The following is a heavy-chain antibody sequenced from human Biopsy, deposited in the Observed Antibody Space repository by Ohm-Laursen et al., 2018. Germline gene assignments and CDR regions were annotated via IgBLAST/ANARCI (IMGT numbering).Heavy chain of an antibody. J-gene: IGHJ5*02. V-gene: IGHV1-69*04. Sequence: GSSVKVSCKASGVSITSYAIGWGRQAPGQGLEWMGGIVPIPNVATYAQKFQGRITITADKSTSKAYMELSSLTSDDTAVYFCARGEGSSWFDPWGHGTLVTVSS. CDR1: GVSITSYA. D-gene: IGHD1-26*01. CDR3: ARGEGSSWFDP. CDR2: IVPIPNVA.